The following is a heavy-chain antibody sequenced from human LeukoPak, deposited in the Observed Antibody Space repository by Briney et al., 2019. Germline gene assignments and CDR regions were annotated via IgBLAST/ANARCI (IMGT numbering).Heavy chain of an antibody. V-gene: IGHV4-59*01. J-gene: IGHJ6*03. Sequence: PSETLSLTCTVSGGSISSCYWSWIRQPPGKGLEWIGYIYYSGSTNYNPSLKSRVTISVDTSKNQFSLKLSSVTAADTAVYYCARGARAKTTVYYYYYMDVWGKGTTVTVSS. CDR1: GGSISSCY. CDR2: IYYSGST. CDR3: ARGARAKTTVYYYYYMDV. D-gene: IGHD4-17*01.